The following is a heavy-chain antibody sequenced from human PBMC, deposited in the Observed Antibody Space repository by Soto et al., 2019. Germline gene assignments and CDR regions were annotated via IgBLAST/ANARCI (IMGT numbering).Heavy chain of an antibody. CDR2: IYYSGST. V-gene: IGHV4-31*03. Sequence: SETLSLTCTVSGGSISSGGYYWSWIRQHPGKGLEWIGYIYYSGSTYYNPSLKSRVTISVDTSKNQFSLKLSSVTAADTAVYYCARQTVYYGSGRDYYGMDVWGQGTTVTVSS. D-gene: IGHD3-10*01. CDR1: GGSISSGGYY. J-gene: IGHJ6*02. CDR3: ARQTVYYGSGRDYYGMDV.